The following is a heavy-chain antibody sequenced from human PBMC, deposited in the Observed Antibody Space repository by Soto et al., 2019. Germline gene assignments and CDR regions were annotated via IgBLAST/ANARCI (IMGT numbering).Heavy chain of an antibody. CDR3: ARDDHCTNGVCYTPWFDP. Sequence: PGGSLRLSCAVSGFTVNSNYISWVRQAPGKGLEWVAVIWYDGSTKYYADSVKGRFTISRDNSKNTLYLQMNSLRAEDTAVYYCARDDHCTNGVCYTPWFDPWGQGTLVTVSS. J-gene: IGHJ5*02. CDR1: GFTVNSNY. D-gene: IGHD2-8*01. V-gene: IGHV3-33*08. CDR2: IWYDGSTK.